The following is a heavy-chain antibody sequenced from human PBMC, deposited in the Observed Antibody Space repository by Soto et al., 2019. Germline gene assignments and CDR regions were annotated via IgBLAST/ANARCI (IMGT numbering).Heavy chain of an antibody. CDR2: MNPNRGKT. D-gene: IGHD6-13*01. J-gene: IGHJ6*02. V-gene: IGHV1-8*01. CDR1: GYTFTSYD. Sequence: QVQLVQSGAEVKKPGASVKVSCKASGYTFTSYDINWVRQATGQGLEWMGWMNPNRGKTGYAQKFQGIVTMPRTTSISTAYMELSSLRSEDTAVYYCARGHSSSSWSYYYYYYGMDVWGQGTTVTVSS. CDR3: ARGHSSSSWSYYYYYYGMDV.